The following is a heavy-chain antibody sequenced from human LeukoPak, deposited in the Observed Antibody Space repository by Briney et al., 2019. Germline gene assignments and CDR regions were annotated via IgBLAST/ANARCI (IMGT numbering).Heavy chain of an antibody. CDR2: SYSSGNT. V-gene: IGHV4-39*01. CDR3: ARHSGLRSPFDP. CDR1: GGSISTTNYY. D-gene: IGHD3-3*01. Sequence: SETLSLTCTVSGGSISTTNYYCGWIRQPPGRDLEWIGSSYSSGNTYYNPSLESRVTISVDTSKNQLSLKLTSATAADTSVYYCARHSGLRSPFDPWGQGTLVTVSS. J-gene: IGHJ5*02.